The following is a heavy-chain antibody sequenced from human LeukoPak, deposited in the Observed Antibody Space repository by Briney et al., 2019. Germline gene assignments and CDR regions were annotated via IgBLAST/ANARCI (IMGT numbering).Heavy chain of an antibody. V-gene: IGHV1-58*01. J-gene: IGHJ5*02. Sequence: GASVKVSCKASGVAFASSGLQWVRQARGQRLEWIGWIFVCSGDTNYTQKFQERVTITRDMSTSPAYMALSSLRSEDTAVYYCAAGVPAAHPTDWFDPWGQGTLVTVSS. CDR1: GVAFASSG. D-gene: IGHD2-2*01. CDR3: AAGVPAAHPTDWFDP. CDR2: IFVCSGDT.